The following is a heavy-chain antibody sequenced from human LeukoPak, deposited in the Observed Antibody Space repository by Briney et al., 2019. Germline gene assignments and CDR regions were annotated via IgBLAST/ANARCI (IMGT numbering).Heavy chain of an antibody. CDR1: GGSISSGGYY. V-gene: IGHV4-30-2*01. J-gene: IGHJ4*02. Sequence: SETLSLTCTVSGGSISSGGYYWSWIRQPPGKGLEWIGYIYHSGSTYYNPSLKSRVTISVDRSKNQFSLKLSSVTAADTAVYYCARADYYDSIGRFHHWGQGTLVTVSS. D-gene: IGHD3-22*01. CDR3: ARADYYDSIGRFHH. CDR2: IYHSGST.